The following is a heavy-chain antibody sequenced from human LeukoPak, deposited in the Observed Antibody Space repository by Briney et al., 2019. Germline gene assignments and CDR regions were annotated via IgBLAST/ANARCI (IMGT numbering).Heavy chain of an antibody. CDR3: AKQVVAAYYFDY. CDR2: ISGSGGST. D-gene: IGHD2-15*01. Sequence: TGGSLRLSCAASGFTFSRYSMNWVRQAPGKGLEWVSAISGSGGSTYYADSVKGRFTISRDNSKNTLYLQMNSLRAEDTAVYYCAKQVVAAYYFDYWGQGTLVTVSS. CDR1: GFTFSRYS. J-gene: IGHJ4*02. V-gene: IGHV3-23*01.